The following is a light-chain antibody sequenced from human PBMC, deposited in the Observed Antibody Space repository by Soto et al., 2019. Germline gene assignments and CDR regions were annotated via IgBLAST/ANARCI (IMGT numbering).Light chain of an antibody. V-gene: IGKV3-20*01. CDR2: GAS. J-gene: IGKJ1*01. CDR1: QSVSSSY. CDR3: QQYGSSPRT. Sequence: EIVLTQSPGTLSLSPGERATLSCRASQSVSSSYLAWYQQKPGQAPRLLIYGASSRATGIPDRFSGSGSGRDFTLTNSRLEPEDFAVYYCQQYGSSPRTFGQGTKAEIK.